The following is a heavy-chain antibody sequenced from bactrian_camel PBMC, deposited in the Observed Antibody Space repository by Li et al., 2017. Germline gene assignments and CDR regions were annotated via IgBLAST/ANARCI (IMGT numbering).Heavy chain of an antibody. CDR2: IYRGASET. CDR3: AAAPAYYVDYACRFG. Sequence: HVQLVESGGGLVQPGGSLTLSCVASGYTYADYCMGWFRQAPGKAREVVATIYRGASETYYTDSVKGRFTISQDRAKNTLYLQLNNLKTEDTALYYCAAAPAYYVDYACRFGWGQGTQVTVS. V-gene: IGHV3S6*01. J-gene: IGHJ4*01. CDR1: GYTYADYC. D-gene: IGHD4*01.